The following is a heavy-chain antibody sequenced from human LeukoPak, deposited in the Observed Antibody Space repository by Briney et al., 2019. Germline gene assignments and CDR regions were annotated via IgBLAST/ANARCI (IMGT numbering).Heavy chain of an antibody. J-gene: IGHJ2*01. CDR2: ISSSGSHM. CDR3: ARKDWGRYWYFDL. CDR1: GFTFSSYS. Sequence: GGSLRLSCAASGFTFSSYSMNWVRQAPGKGLEWVSSISSSGSHMYYADSVKGRFTISRDNAKNSLYLQMNSLRAEDTAVYYCARKDWGRYWYFDLWGRGTLVTVSS. V-gene: IGHV3-21*01. D-gene: IGHD3/OR15-3a*01.